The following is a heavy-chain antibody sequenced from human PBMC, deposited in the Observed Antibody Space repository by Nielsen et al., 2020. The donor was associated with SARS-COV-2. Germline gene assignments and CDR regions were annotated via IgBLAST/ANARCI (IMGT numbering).Heavy chain of an antibody. CDR2: VSHSGST. J-gene: IGHJ6*03. CDR1: GDSVSSHDW. D-gene: IGHD2-2*02. Sequence: SETLSLTYAVSGDSVSSHDWWTWVRQSPGKGLEWIGEVSHSGSTNYNPSLKSRVTLSMDKSKNQFSLRLTSVSAADTAVYFCARGDLVVVPSPLLGLGPIFYYFCLDVWGKGTTVIVSS. V-gene: IGHV4-4*02. CDR3: ARGDLVVVPSPLLGLGPIFYYFCLDV.